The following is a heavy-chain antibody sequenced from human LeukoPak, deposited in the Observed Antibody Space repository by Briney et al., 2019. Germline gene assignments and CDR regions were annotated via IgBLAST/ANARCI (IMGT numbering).Heavy chain of an antibody. J-gene: IGHJ5*02. CDR3: ARDTDPITMLVVGLYWFDP. D-gene: IGHD3-22*01. V-gene: IGHV1-2*02. CDR2: INPNSGGT. CDR1: GCTFTGYY. Sequence: ASVKVSCKASGCTFTGYYMHWVRQAPGQGLEWMGWINPNSGGTNYAQKFQGRVTMTRDTSISTAYMELSRLRSDDTAVYYCARDTDPITMLVVGLYWFDPWGQGTLVTVSS.